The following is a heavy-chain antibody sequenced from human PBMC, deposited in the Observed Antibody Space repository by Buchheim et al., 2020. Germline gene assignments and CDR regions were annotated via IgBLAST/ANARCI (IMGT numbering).Heavy chain of an antibody. Sequence: EVQVVESGGDLVPPGGSLRLSCAASGFTFSSYAVNWVRQAPGKGLEWVSTISSSGGNKYYADSVKGRFTISRDNSKNTLYLQMNSLRVEDTAVYYCANKITISNYWGQGTL. V-gene: IGHV3-23*04. CDR3: ANKITISNY. CDR1: GFTFSSYA. D-gene: IGHD3-3*01. J-gene: IGHJ4*02. CDR2: ISSSGGNK.